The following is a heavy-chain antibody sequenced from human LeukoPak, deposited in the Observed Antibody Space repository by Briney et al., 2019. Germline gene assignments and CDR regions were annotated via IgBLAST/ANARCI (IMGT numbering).Heavy chain of an antibody. Sequence: SETLSLTCTVSGGSISSHYWSWIRHPPGKGLEWIGYIYYSGSRNNNPSLKSRVTISVDTSKTQFSLSLIAVTAADRALDYCARVRTLNGALFDIWGQGTMVSVSS. V-gene: IGHV4-59*11. CDR3: ARVRTLNGALFDI. CDR1: GGSISSHY. D-gene: IGHD3-16*01. CDR2: IYYSGSR. J-gene: IGHJ3*02.